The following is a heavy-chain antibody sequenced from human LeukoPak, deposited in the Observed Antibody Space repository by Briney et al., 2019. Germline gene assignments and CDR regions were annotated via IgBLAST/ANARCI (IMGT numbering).Heavy chain of an antibody. J-gene: IGHJ4*02. CDR3: ARADYYDSSGLDY. V-gene: IGHV3-48*02. Sequence: SGGSLRLSCAASGFTFSSYSMNWVRQAPGKGQEWVSYISSSSSTIYYADSVKGRFTISRDNAKNSLYLQMNSLRDEDTAVYYCARADYYDSSGLDYWGQGTLVTVSS. D-gene: IGHD3-22*01. CDR1: GFTFSSYS. CDR2: ISSSSSTI.